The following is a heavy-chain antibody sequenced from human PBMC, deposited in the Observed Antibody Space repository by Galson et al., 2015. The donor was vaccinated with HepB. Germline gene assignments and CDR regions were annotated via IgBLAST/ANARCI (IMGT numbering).Heavy chain of an antibody. CDR1: GGAINSSSYF. CDR2: ISYSGST. CDR3: ARRLMVRGVNWFDP. V-gene: IGHV4-39*01. Sequence: SETLSLTCTVSGGAINSSSYFWGWIRQPPGTGLDWIGSISYSGSTYSNPSLKSRLTMSVDTSKNQFSLRLTSVTAADTAVYYCARRLMVRGVNWFDPWGQGVLVTVSS. D-gene: IGHD3-10*01. J-gene: IGHJ5*02.